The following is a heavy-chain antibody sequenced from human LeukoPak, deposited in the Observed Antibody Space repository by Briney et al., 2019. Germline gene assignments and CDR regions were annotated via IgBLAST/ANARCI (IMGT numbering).Heavy chain of an antibody. Sequence: PGGSLRLSCAPSGFTFSTYGMNWVRQAPGKGLEWVAFIRYDGSNKYYADSVKGRFTISRDNAKNSLYLQMNSLRAEDTAVYYCARGAPSVISIDYWGQGTLVTVSS. V-gene: IGHV3-30*02. CDR1: GFTFSTYG. J-gene: IGHJ4*02. CDR3: ARGAPSVISIDY. D-gene: IGHD3-16*02. CDR2: IRYDGSNK.